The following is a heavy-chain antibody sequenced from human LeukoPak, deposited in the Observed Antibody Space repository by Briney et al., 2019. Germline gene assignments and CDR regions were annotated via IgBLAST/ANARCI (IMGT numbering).Heavy chain of an antibody. Sequence: SETLSLTCAVYGGSFSGYYWSWIRQPPGKGLEWIGRTYTSGSTNYNPSLKSRVTISVDKSKNQFSLKLSSVTAADTAVYYCARATIAVAGFPFDYWGQGTLVTVSS. CDR3: ARATIAVAGFPFDY. D-gene: IGHD6-19*01. V-gene: IGHV4-59*10. CDR1: GGSFSGYY. J-gene: IGHJ4*02. CDR2: TYTSGST.